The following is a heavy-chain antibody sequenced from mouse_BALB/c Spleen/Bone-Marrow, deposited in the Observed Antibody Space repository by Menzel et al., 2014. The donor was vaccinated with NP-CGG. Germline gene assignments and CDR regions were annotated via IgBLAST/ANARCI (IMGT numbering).Heavy chain of an antibody. CDR1: GYSITSGYY. CDR3: ARGGYDGRGFAY. CDR2: ISYDGSN. D-gene: IGHD2-14*01. J-gene: IGHJ3*01. Sequence: DVKLQESGPGLVKPSQSLSLTCSVTGYSITSGYYWNWIRQFPGNKLEWMGYISYDGSNNYNPSLKNRISITRDTSKNQFFLKLNSVNTEDTATYYCARGGYDGRGFAYWGQGTLVTVSA. V-gene: IGHV3-6*02.